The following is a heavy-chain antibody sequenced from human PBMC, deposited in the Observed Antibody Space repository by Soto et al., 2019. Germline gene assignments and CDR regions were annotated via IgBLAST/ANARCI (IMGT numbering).Heavy chain of an antibody. V-gene: IGHV4-4*07. J-gene: IGHJ4*02. CDR3: AREGASSYASRHFDN. CDR2: IYGSGGT. Sequence: SETLSLTCAVSGDSISSGYYWSWIRQPAGKGLEWIARIYGSGGTNYNPSLKSRVTMSLDTSKNKFSLRLTSVTAADTAVYYCAREGASSYASRHFDNWGPGTLVTVSS. CDR1: GDSISSGYY. D-gene: IGHD3-16*01.